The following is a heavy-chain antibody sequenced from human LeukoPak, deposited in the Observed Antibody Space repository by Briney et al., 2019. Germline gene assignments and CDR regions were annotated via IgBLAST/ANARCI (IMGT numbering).Heavy chain of an antibody. CDR1: GYTFTSYG. CDR2: ISAYNGNT. J-gene: IGHJ5*02. CDR3: ARHDGSGTGGPNWFDP. D-gene: IGHD3-10*01. Sequence: GASVKVSCKASGYTFTSYGISWVRQAPGQGLEWMGWISAYNGNTNYAQKFQGRVTMTTETSTSTAYMELSSLRSEDTAVYYCARHDGSGTGGPNWFDPWGQGTLVTVSS. V-gene: IGHV1-18*01.